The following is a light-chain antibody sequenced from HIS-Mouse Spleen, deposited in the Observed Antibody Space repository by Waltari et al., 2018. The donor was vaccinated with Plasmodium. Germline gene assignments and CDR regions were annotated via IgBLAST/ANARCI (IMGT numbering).Light chain of an antibody. CDR3: QQSSSLRT. J-gene: IGKJ1*01. CDR2: YAS. CDR1: QSIGIS. V-gene: IGKV6D-21*02. Sequence: EIVLTQSPDFQSVTPKETATIPCRASQSIGISLHCYLQKPYQSPKLLIKYASQSNSGLHSWFSSSDSRTDFTLISNRLEAEDAAAYCCQQSSSLRTFGQGTKVEIK.